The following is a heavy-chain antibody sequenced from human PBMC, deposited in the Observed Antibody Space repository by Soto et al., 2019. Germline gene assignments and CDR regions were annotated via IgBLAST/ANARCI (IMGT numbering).Heavy chain of an antibody. J-gene: IGHJ1*01. CDR2: SYYSGTS. D-gene: IGHD1-20*01. CDR3: TRRYNSNDYYFDL. CDR1: GGSIRVQSYY. V-gene: IGHV4-39*01. Sequence: PSETLSLTCTVSGGSIRVQSYYWTWIRQTPGKGLEWVGSSYYSGTSYFTPALKGRVTISVDTSTNQFSLRLTSVTAADTAVYYFTRRYNSNDYYFDLWGQRTLVTVSS.